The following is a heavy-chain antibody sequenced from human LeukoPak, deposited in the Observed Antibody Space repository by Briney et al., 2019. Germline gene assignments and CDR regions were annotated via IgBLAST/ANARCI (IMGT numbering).Heavy chain of an antibody. J-gene: IGHJ1*01. Sequence: GGSLRLSCAGSGFALKSYSLTWVRQAPGKGLEWVSSISSTSAYIHYADSVKGRFTISRDNGKNSLYLQMNSLRAEDTAVYYCARDLTTSSTAYFHHWGQGTLVTVSS. CDR1: GFALKSYS. V-gene: IGHV3-21*01. D-gene: IGHD6-6*01. CDR2: ISSTSAYI. CDR3: ARDLTTSSTAYFHH.